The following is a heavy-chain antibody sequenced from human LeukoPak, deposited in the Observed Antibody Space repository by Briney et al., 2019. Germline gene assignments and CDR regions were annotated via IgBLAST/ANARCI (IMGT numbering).Heavy chain of an antibody. Sequence: GASVKVSCKASGGTFSSYAISWVRQAPGQGLEWMGGIIPIFGTANYAQKFQGRVTITADKSSSTAYMELSSLRSEDTAVYFCARDLPSIRDVYYFDYWGQGTLVTVSS. CDR1: GGTFSSYA. D-gene: IGHD2-2*01. J-gene: IGHJ4*02. CDR3: ARDLPSIRDVYYFDY. CDR2: IIPIFGTA. V-gene: IGHV1-69*06.